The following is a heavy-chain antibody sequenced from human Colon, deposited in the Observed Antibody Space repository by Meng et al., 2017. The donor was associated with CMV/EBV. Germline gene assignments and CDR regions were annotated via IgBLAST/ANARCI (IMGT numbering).Heavy chain of an antibody. CDR1: GITFSSYA. CDR3: ARDPTQMKVRYFDWLLYRYYGMDV. Sequence: GESLKISCAASGITFSSYAMSWVRQAPGKGLEWVSGVTGSGGNTYYADSVKGRFTISRDHSKNTLYLQMNSLRAEDTAVYYCARDPTQMKVRYFDWLLYRYYGMDVWGQGTTVTVSS. J-gene: IGHJ6*02. CDR2: VTGSGGNT. V-gene: IGHV3-23*01. D-gene: IGHD3-9*01.